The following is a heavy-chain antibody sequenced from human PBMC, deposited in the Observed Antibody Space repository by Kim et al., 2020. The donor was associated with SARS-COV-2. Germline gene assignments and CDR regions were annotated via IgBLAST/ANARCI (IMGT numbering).Heavy chain of an antibody. CDR2: ISSSGSTI. CDR1: GFTFSDYY. V-gene: IGHV3-11*01. J-gene: IGHJ6*02. Sequence: GGSLRLSCAASGFTFSDYYMSWIRQAPGKGLEWVSYISSSGSTIYYADSVKGRFTISRDNAKNSLYLQMNSLRAEDTAVYYCANIAAAGPYYYYGMDVWGQGTTVTVSS. D-gene: IGHD6-13*01. CDR3: ANIAAAGPYYYYGMDV.